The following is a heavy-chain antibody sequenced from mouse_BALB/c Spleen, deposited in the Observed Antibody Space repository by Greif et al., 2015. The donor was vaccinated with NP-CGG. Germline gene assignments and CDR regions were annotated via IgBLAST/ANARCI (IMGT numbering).Heavy chain of an antibody. CDR3: ARSDYRYDVDY. J-gene: IGHJ2*01. D-gene: IGHD2-14*01. V-gene: IGHV1-9*01. CDR2: ILPGSGST. Sequence: QVQLQQSGAELMKPGASVKISCKATGYTFSSYWIEWVKQRPGHGLEWIGEILPGSGSTNYNEKFTGKATFTADTSSNTAYMQLSSLTSEDSAVYYCARSDYRYDVDYWGQGTTLTVSS. CDR1: GYTFSSYW.